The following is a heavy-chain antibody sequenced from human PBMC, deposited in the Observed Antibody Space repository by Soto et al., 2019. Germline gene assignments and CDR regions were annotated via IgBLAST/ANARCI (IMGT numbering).Heavy chain of an antibody. J-gene: IGHJ4*02. V-gene: IGHV3-23*01. D-gene: IGHD4-17*01. CDR2: INPSGDIT. CDR1: GLTFSRYA. Sequence: EEQLLESGGGLVQPGGSLRLSCAASGLTFSRYAMSWVRQAPGKGLEWVSIINPSGDITYYGDSVKGRFTISRDNSKNTLSLQLNSRRAENTALNYCAKGLGPPAWTTYSFAYRGQGTLVTVSS. CDR3: AKGLGPPAWTTYSFAY.